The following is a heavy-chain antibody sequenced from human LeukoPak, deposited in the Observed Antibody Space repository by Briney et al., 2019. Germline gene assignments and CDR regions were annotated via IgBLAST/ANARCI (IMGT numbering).Heavy chain of an antibody. D-gene: IGHD6-13*01. Sequence: GGSLRLSCAASGFTFSSYAMSWVRQAPGKGLEWVSSISSSSSSYIYYADSVKGRFTISRDNAKNSLYLQMNSLRAEDTAVYYCARPRGTIAAAGTEYFQHWGQGTLVTVSS. CDR3: ARPRGTIAAAGTEYFQH. V-gene: IGHV3-21*01. CDR2: ISSSSSSYI. CDR1: GFTFSSYA. J-gene: IGHJ1*01.